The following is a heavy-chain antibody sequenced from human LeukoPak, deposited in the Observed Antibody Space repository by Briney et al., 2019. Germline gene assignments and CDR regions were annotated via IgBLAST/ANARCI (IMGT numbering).Heavy chain of an antibody. CDR1: GFTFSDYY. D-gene: IGHD2-2*01. V-gene: IGHV3-11*03. CDR3: ARSGYCSNTSCYGDFDY. Sequence: PGGSLRLSCAASGFTFSDYYMSWIRQAPGKGLEWVSYISSSSSYTNYADSVKGRFTISRDNAKNSLYLQMNSLRAEDTAVYYCARSGYCSNTSCYGDFDYWGQGTLVTVSS. J-gene: IGHJ4*02. CDR2: ISSSSSYT.